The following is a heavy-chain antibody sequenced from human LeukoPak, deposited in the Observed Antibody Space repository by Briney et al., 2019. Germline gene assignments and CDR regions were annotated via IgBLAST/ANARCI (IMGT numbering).Heavy chain of an antibody. D-gene: IGHD5-18*01. J-gene: IGHJ4*02. Sequence: GGSLRLSCEASGFTFSTFAMIWVRQPPGKGLEWVSSIFPSGGEIHYADSVRGRFTISRDNSKSTLSLQMNSLRAEDTAVYFCSTATYSSGYHYFESWGQGTLVTVSS. CDR3: STATYSSGYHYFES. V-gene: IGHV3-23*01. CDR1: GFTFSTFA. CDR2: IFPSGGEI.